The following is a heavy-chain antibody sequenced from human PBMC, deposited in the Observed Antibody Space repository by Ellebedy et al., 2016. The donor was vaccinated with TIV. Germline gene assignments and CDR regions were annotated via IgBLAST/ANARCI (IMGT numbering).Heavy chain of an antibody. CDR1: GYTLTELS. CDR2: FDPEDGET. Sequence: AASVKVSCKVSGYTLTELSMHWVRQAPGKGLEWMGGFDPEDGETIYAQKFQGRVTMTEDTSTDTAYMELRSLRSEDTAVYYCATDLQQWLGFDYWGQGTLVTVSS. V-gene: IGHV1-24*01. D-gene: IGHD6-19*01. J-gene: IGHJ4*02. CDR3: ATDLQQWLGFDY.